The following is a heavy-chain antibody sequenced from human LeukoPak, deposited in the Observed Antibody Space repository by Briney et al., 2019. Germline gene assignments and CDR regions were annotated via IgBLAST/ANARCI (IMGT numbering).Heavy chain of an antibody. Sequence: KPSETLSLTCTVSGGSISSSSYYWGWIRQPPGKGVEWIGSIYYSGSTYYNPSLKSRVTISVDTSKNQFSLKLSSVTAADTAVYYCARFVDTAMAYYFDYWGQGTLVTVSS. CDR2: IYYSGST. V-gene: IGHV4-39*01. D-gene: IGHD5-18*01. CDR1: GGSISSSSYY. CDR3: ARFVDTAMAYYFDY. J-gene: IGHJ4*02.